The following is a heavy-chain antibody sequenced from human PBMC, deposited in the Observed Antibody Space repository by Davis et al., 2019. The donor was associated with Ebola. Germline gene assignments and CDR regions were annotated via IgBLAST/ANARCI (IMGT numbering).Heavy chain of an antibody. CDR2: ISSSGRTT. D-gene: IGHD6-13*01. Sequence: GESLKISCAASGFTFSDYYMSWIRQAPGKGLEWVSYISSSGRTTYYADSVKGRFTISRDNAKNSLYLQMNSLRAGDTAVYYCARVSSSSWPFFESWGQGTLVTVSS. CDR1: GFTFSDYY. CDR3: ARVSSSSWPFFES. V-gene: IGHV3-11*04. J-gene: IGHJ4*02.